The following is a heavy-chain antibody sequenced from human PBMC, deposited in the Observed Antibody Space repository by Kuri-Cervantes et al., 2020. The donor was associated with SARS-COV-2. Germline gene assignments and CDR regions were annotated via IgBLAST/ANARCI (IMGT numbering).Heavy chain of an antibody. Sequence: ASVKVSCKASGYTFTSYGISWVRQAPGQGLEWMGWINGFNGNTNYAQKFRGRVTLTTDTSTSTAYLELRSLRSDDTAMYFCARATVTSYSLSFSAFDIWGQGTVVTVSS. V-gene: IGHV1-18*04. CDR3: ARATVTSYSLSFSAFDI. CDR2: INGFNGNT. CDR1: GYTFTSYG. D-gene: IGHD4-17*01. J-gene: IGHJ3*02.